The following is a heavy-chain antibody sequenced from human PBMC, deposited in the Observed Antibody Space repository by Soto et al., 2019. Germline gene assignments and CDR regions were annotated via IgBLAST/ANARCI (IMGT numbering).Heavy chain of an antibody. CDR2: EK. J-gene: IGHJ4*01. CDR3: ARDSGYGSGNSVNHYLDY. V-gene: IGHV3-48*03. Sequence: EEQLVESGGGLVQPGGSLRLSCIASGFSISGYEMDWVRQAPGKGLEWDASEKKYVDSVKGRFTMSRDNAKNSVYLQMDSLRAEDTAVCYCARDSGYGSGNSVNHYLDYWGHGTLVTVSS. D-gene: IGHD3-10*01. CDR1: GFSISGYE.